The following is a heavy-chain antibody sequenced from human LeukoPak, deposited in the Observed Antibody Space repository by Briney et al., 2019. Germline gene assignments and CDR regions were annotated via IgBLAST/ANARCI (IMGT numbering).Heavy chain of an antibody. J-gene: IGHJ4*02. CDR1: GFTFGDYA. CDR3: TREGTYGYYYFDDY. Sequence: GGSLRLSCTTSGFTFGDYAMSWFRQAPGKGLEWVGFIRSKAYGGTTEYVASVKGRFTISRDDSKSIAYLQMNSLKTEDTAVYYCTREGTYGYYYFDDYWGQGTLVTVSS. CDR2: IRSKAYGGTT. V-gene: IGHV3-49*03. D-gene: IGHD3-22*01.